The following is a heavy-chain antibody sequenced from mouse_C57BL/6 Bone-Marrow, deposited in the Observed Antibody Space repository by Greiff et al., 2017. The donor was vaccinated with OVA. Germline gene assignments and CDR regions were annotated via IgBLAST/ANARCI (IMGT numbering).Heavy chain of an antibody. Sequence: EVKLVESGGGLVKPGGSLKLSCAASGFTFSSYAMSWVRQTPEKRLEWVATISDGGSYTYYPDNVKGRFTISRDNAKNHLYLQMSHLKSEDTAMYDCARDGTAQATFYYAMDDWGQGTSVTVSS. V-gene: IGHV5-4*01. J-gene: IGHJ4*01. CDR2: ISDGGSYT. CDR3: ARDGTAQATFYYAMDD. D-gene: IGHD3-2*02. CDR1: GFTFSSYA.